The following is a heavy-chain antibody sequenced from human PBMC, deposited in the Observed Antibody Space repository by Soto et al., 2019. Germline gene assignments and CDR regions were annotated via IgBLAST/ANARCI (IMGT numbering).Heavy chain of an antibody. V-gene: IGHV4-39*01. Sequence: SETLSLTCTVSGGSISGSSYYWGWIRQPPGKGLEWIGNIYYSGSTYYNPSLNSQVTISVDTSKNQFSLNVISVTAADTAVYYCRRSSRYSTDVWGQGTTVTVSS. J-gene: IGHJ6*02. CDR1: GGSISGSSYY. CDR2: IYYSGST. D-gene: IGHD6-13*01. CDR3: RRSSRYSTDV.